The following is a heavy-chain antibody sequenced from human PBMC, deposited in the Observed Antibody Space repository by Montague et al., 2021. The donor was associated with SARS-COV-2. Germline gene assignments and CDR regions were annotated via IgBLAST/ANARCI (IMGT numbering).Heavy chain of an antibody. Sequence: SLRLSCAASGFTLSNSAMNWVRQAPGKGLEWVSGSSGSDGGTHYADSVKGRFTISRDNSKNALYLQMNSLRAEDTALYYCAKDSYYYGLGYGMDVWGQGTTVTVSS. CDR3: AKDSYYYGLGYGMDV. D-gene: IGHD3-10*01. CDR2: SSGSDGGT. CDR1: GFTLSNSA. J-gene: IGHJ6*02. V-gene: IGHV3-23*01.